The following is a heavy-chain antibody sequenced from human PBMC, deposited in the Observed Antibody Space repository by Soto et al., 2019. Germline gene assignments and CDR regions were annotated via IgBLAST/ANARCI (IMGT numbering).Heavy chain of an antibody. CDR1: GFSFSSYA. Sequence: DVQLLESGGGLVQPGGSLRLSCAASGFSFSSYAMVWVRQAPGKGLEWVAVISARGGSSYFAESVTGRYTLSRDNSKNVLSLEMNSLRAEDTAIYFCAKGSIEYSASVDNWGQGTLVVVSS. CDR2: ISARGGSS. V-gene: IGHV3-23*01. J-gene: IGHJ4*02. D-gene: IGHD5-12*01. CDR3: AKGSIEYSASVDN.